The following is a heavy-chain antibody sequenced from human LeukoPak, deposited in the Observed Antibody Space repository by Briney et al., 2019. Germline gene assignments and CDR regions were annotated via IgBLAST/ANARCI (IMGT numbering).Heavy chain of an antibody. J-gene: IGHJ4*02. CDR2: IYSGGST. V-gene: IGHV3-53*04. D-gene: IGHD5-24*01. CDR3: ARVSRYDYNAVFDY. CDR1: GFTVSSNY. Sequence: GGSLRLSCAASGFTVSSNYMSWVRQAPGKGLEWVSVIYSGGSTYYADPVKGRFTISRHNSKNTLYLQMNSLRAEDTAVYYCARVSRYDYNAVFDYWGQGTLVTVSS.